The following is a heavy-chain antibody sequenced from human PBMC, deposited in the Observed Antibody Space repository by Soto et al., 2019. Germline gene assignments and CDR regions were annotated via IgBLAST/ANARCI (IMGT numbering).Heavy chain of an antibody. CDR1: GGSISSYY. CDR3: ARDWPSPGATCTKWFGP. D-gene: IGHD2-8*01. V-gene: IGHV4-59*01. CDR2: IYYSGST. J-gene: IGHJ5*02. Sequence: SETLSLTCTVSGGSISSYYWSWIRQPPGKGLEWIGYIYYSGSTNYNPSLKRRVTISVDTSSNQFSLQLSSVTASDTAVDYFARDWPSPGATCTKWFGPWGQGTLVTVSS.